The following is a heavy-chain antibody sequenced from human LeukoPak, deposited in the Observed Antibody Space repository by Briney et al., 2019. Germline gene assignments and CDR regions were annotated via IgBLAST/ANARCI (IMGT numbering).Heavy chain of an antibody. CDR3: ARHDPTNSGSYDY. J-gene: IGHJ4*02. Sequence: PSETLSLTCTVSGGSISSYYWSWIRQPPGKGLEWIGYIYYSGSTYYNPSLKSRVTISVDTSKNQFSLKLSSVTAADTAMYYCARHDPTNSGSYDYWGQGTLVTVSS. V-gene: IGHV4-59*08. D-gene: IGHD1-26*01. CDR1: GGSISSYY. CDR2: IYYSGST.